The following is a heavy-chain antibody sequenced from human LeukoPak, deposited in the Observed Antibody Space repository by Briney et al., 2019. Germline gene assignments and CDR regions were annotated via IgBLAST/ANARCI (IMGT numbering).Heavy chain of an antibody. CDR2: INHSGST. Sequence: ASETLSLTCAVYGVSFSGYYWSWIRQPPGKGLEWIGEINHSGSTNYNPSLKSRVTISVDTSKNQFSLKLSSVTAADTALYYCARAPYYYGSGSPLVYWGQGTLVTVSS. CDR1: GVSFSGYY. CDR3: ARAPYYYGSGSPLVY. V-gene: IGHV4-34*01. D-gene: IGHD3-10*01. J-gene: IGHJ4*02.